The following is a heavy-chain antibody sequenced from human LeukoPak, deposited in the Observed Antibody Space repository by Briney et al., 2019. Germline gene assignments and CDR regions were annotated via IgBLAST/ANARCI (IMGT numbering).Heavy chain of an antibody. CDR1: GYSFTSYW. V-gene: IGHV5-51*01. J-gene: IGHJ5*02. CDR2: IYPGDSDT. Sequence: GESLKISCKGSGYSFTSYWIGWVRQMPGKGLEWMGIIYPGDSDTRYSPSFQGQVTISADKSISTAYLQLSSLKASGTAMYYCARQEYYGDYGFDPWGQGTLVTVSS. CDR3: ARQEYYGDYGFDP. D-gene: IGHD4-17*01.